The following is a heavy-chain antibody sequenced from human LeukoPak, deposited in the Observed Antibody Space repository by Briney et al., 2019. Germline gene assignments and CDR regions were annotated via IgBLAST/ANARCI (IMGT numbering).Heavy chain of an antibody. CDR3: ARGYDYVWGSYRN. CDR1: GGSISSSNW. CDR2: IYHSGST. V-gene: IGHV4-4*02. J-gene: IGHJ4*02. Sequence: PSGTLSLTCAVSGGSISSSNWWSWVRPPPGKGLEWIGEIYHSGSTNYNPSLKSRVTISVDKSKNQFALKLSSVTAADTAVYYCARGYDYVWGSYRNWGQGTLVTVSS. D-gene: IGHD3-16*01.